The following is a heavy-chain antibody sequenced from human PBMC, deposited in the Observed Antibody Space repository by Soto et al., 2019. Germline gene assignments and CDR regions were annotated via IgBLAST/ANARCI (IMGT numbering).Heavy chain of an antibody. J-gene: IGHJ6*02. V-gene: IGHV1-2*04. CDR3: AREPLEFNGPFRQLVSSGMDV. Sequence: ASVKVSCKASGYTFTGYYMHWVRQAPGQGLEWMGWINPNSGGTNYAQKFQGWVTMTRDTSISTAYMELSRLRSDDTAVYYCAREPLEFNGPFRQLVSSGMDVWGQGTTVTVS. D-gene: IGHD6-6*01. CDR2: INPNSGGT. CDR1: GYTFTGYY.